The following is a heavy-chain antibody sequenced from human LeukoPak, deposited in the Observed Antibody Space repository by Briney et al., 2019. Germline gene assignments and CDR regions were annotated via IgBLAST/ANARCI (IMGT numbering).Heavy chain of an antibody. Sequence: SETLSLTCAVYGGSFSGYYWSWIRQPPGKGLEWIGEINHSGSTYYNPSLKSRVTISVDTSKNQFTLKLSSVTAADTAVYYCARGPAPLFDYWGQGTLVTVSS. CDR3: ARGPAPLFDY. CDR2: INHSGST. V-gene: IGHV4-34*01. CDR1: GGSFSGYY. J-gene: IGHJ4*02.